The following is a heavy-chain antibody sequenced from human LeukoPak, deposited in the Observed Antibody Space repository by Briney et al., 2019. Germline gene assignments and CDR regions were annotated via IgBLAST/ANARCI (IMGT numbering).Heavy chain of an antibody. D-gene: IGHD2-21*01. J-gene: IGHJ4*02. Sequence: ASVKVSCKXSGYTFTGNYMHWVRQAPGQGLEWMGRINPNSGGTNYAQKFQGRVTTTRDTSISTAYMELSRLRSDDTAVYYCARVMGTYCGGDCYSGFDYWGQGTLVTVSS. V-gene: IGHV1-2*06. CDR2: INPNSGGT. CDR1: GYTFTGNY. CDR3: ARVMGTYCGGDCYSGFDY.